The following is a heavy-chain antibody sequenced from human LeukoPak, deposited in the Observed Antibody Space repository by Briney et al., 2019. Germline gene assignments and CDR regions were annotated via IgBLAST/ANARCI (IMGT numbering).Heavy chain of an antibody. CDR3: ASHDTRVADIDY. D-gene: IGHD6-19*01. CDR1: GGTFSSYA. J-gene: IGHJ4*02. V-gene: IGHV1-69*04. CDR2: IIPILGIA. Sequence: SVKVSCKASGGTFSSYAISWVRQAPGQGLEWMGRIIPILGIANYAQKFQGRVTITADKSTSTAYMELSSLRSEDTAVYYCASHDTRVADIDYWGQGTLVTVSS.